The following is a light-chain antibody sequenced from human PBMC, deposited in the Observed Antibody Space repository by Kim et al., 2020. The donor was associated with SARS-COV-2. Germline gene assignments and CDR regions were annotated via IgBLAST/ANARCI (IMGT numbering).Light chain of an antibody. CDR2: QDS. CDR1: KLGDKY. CDR3: QAWDSSTAHVV. V-gene: IGLV3-1*01. J-gene: IGLJ2*01. Sequence: PGQTASIPCSGDKLGDKYACWYQQKPGPSPVLVIYQDSKRPSGIPERFSGSNSGNTATLTISGTQAMDEADYYCQAWDSSTAHVVFGGGTQLTVL.